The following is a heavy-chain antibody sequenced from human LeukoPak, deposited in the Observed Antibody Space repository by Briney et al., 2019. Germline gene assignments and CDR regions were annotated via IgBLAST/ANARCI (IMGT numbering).Heavy chain of an antibody. Sequence: SQTLSLTCTVSGGSISSGRYYWSWIRQPAGKGLEWIGRIYASGNTNYNPSLKSRVTVSMDTSKNHFSLELSSVTAADTAMYYCAAGNECSDFWGRGTLVTVSS. V-gene: IGHV4-61*02. D-gene: IGHD6-13*01. CDR3: AAGNECSDF. CDR1: GGSISSGRYY. J-gene: IGHJ4*02. CDR2: IYASGNT.